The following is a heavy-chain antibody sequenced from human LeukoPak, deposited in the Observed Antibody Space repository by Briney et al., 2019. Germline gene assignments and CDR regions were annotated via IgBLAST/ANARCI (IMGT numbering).Heavy chain of an antibody. Sequence: GGSLRLSCAASGFTFNNYAMSWVRQAPGKGLEWVSRISPTGSTTSYADSVKGRFTVSRDNAKNTLYLQVNNLRAEDTAVYYCARGPNSNWSGLDFWGQGTLLTVSS. V-gene: IGHV3-74*01. CDR2: ISPTGSTT. J-gene: IGHJ4*02. CDR3: ARGPNSNWSGLDF. CDR1: GFTFNNYA. D-gene: IGHD6-6*01.